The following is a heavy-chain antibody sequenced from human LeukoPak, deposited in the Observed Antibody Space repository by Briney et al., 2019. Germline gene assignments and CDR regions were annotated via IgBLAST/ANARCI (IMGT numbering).Heavy chain of an antibody. Sequence: GGSLRLSCAASGFTFSSYSMNWVRQAPGKGLEWVSYISSSSSTIYYADSVKGRFTISRDNAKNSLYLQMNSLRAEDTAVYYCTRAFGEYDLDYFDYWGQGTLVTVSS. CDR1: GFTFSSYS. J-gene: IGHJ4*02. CDR3: TRAFGEYDLDYFDY. V-gene: IGHV3-48*01. CDR2: ISSSSSTI. D-gene: IGHD3-10*01.